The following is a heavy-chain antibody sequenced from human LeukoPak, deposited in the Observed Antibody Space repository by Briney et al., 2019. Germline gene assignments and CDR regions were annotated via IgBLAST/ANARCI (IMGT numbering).Heavy chain of an antibody. V-gene: IGHV1-46*01. CDR2: INPSGGST. CDR1: GYTFTSYY. CDR3: ARDQYDFWSGYDAYGMDV. J-gene: IGHJ6*02. Sequence: ASVKVSCKASGYTFTSYYMHWGRQAPGQGLEWMGIINPSGGSTSYAQKFQGRVTMTRDTSTSTVYMELSSLRSEDTAVYYCARDQYDFWSGYDAYGMDVWGQGTTVTVSS. D-gene: IGHD3-3*01.